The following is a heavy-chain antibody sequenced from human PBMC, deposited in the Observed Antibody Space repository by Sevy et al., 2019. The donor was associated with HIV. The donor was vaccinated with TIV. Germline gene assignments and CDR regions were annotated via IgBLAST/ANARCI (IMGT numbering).Heavy chain of an antibody. Sequence: GGSLRLSCAASEFTFSSYNMNWVRQAPGKGLEWVSSISGSSNYIYYAESVKGRFRISRDNVKDTLYLQMNSLRADDTAVYYCARGHTDGSYDYFDYWGQGTLVTVSS. D-gene: IGHD1-26*01. CDR3: ARGHTDGSYDYFDY. CDR2: ISGSSNYI. J-gene: IGHJ4*02. CDR1: EFTFSSYN. V-gene: IGHV3-21*06.